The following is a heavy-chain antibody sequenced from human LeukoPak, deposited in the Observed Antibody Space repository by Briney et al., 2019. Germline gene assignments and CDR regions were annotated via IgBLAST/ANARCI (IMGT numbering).Heavy chain of an antibody. CDR2: ISAYNGNT. D-gene: IGHD5-18*01. V-gene: IGHV1-18*01. J-gene: IGHJ5*02. Sequence: ASVKVSCKASGYTFTSYGISWVRQAPGQGLEWMGWISAYNGNTNYAQKLQGRVTMTTVTSTSTAYMELRSLRSDDTAVYYCAREGSKSWDTAMVNNWFDPWGQGTLVTVSS. CDR3: AREGSKSWDTAMVNNWFDP. CDR1: GYTFTSYG.